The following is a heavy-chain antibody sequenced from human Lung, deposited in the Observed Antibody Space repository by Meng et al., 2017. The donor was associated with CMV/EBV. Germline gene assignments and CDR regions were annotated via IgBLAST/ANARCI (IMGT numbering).Heavy chain of an antibody. Sequence: GGSLRLXCAASGFTFSSYAMHWVRQAPGKGLEWVANIRFDGTNKYHADSVKGRFTISRDNSKNTLYLQMNSLRAEDTAVYYCAKRGDSSGTYAMDVWRQGXTVTRLL. CDR3: AKRGDSSGTYAMDV. D-gene: IGHD3-22*01. CDR1: GFTFSSYA. J-gene: IGHJ6*02. CDR2: IRFDGTNK. V-gene: IGHV3-30*02.